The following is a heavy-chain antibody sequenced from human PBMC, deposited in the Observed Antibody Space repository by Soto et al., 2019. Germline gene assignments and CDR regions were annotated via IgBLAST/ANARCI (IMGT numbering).Heavy chain of an antibody. V-gene: IGHV3-33*01. CDR3: ARVGGYGDYVGAFDI. CDR2: IWYDGSNK. Sequence: GGSLSLSCAASGFTFSSYGMHWVRQAPGKGLEWVAVIWYDGSNKYYADSVKGRSTISRDNSKNTLYLQMNSLRAEDTAVYYCARVGGYGDYVGAFDIWGQGTMVTVSS. CDR1: GFTFSSYG. J-gene: IGHJ3*02. D-gene: IGHD4-17*01.